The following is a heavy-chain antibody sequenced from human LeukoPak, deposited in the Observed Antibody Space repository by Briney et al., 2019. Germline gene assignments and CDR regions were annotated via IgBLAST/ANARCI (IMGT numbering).Heavy chain of an antibody. J-gene: IGHJ4*02. CDR1: GFTFSSYG. Sequence: GGSLRLSCAASGFTFSSYGMHWVRQAPGKGREWVAVISYDGSNKYYADSVKGRFTISRDNSKNTLYLQMNSLRAEDAAVYYCAKDLSQGGACDYWGQGTLVTVSS. D-gene: IGHD1-26*01. CDR3: AKDLSQGGACDY. CDR2: ISYDGSNK. V-gene: IGHV3-30*18.